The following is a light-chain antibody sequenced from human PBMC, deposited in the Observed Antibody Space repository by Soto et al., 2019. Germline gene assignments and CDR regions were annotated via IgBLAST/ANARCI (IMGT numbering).Light chain of an antibody. CDR2: SNN. CDR3: QSYDISLHNYV. J-gene: IGLJ1*01. Sequence: QSALTQPPSASGTPGQRVTISCSESRSNIGSKTVYWYQHLPGTAPKLLIHSNNQRPSGVPDRFSGSKSGTSASLAISGLQAEDEADYYCQSYDISLHNYVFGTGTKV. V-gene: IGLV1-44*01. CDR1: RSNIGSKT.